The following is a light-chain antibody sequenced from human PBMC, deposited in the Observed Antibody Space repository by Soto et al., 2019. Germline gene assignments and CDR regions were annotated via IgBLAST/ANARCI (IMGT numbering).Light chain of an antibody. V-gene: IGKV3-15*01. J-gene: IGKJ1*01. Sequence: EIVMKQSPATLSVSPGERATLSCRASQSVSSNLAWYQQKPGQAPRLLIYGASTRATGIPARFSGSGSGTEFTLTISSLQSEDFAVYYCQQYNNWHPWTFGQGTKV. CDR2: GAS. CDR1: QSVSSN. CDR3: QQYNNWHPWT.